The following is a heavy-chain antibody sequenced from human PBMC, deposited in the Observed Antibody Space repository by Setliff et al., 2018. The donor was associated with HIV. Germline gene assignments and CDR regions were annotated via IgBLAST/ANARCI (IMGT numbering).Heavy chain of an antibody. CDR3: ARLWGLKEDTFDI. D-gene: IGHD3-16*01. CDR1: GFTFSNYA. Sequence: PGGSLRLSCAASGFTFSNYAMSWVRQAPGKGLEWVSYISSRGDTIYDADSVKGRFTISRDNAKSSLYLQMNSLRAEDTAIYYCARLWGLKEDTFDIWGQGAMVTVSS. J-gene: IGHJ3*02. V-gene: IGHV3-48*03. CDR2: ISSRGDTI.